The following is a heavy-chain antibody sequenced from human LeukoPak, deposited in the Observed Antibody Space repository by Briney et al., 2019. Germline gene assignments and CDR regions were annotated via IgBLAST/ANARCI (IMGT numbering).Heavy chain of an antibody. J-gene: IGHJ4*02. Sequence: SETLSLTCAVYGGSFSGYYWSWIRQPPGKGLEWIGEINHSGSTNYNPSLKSRVTISVDTSKNQFSLKLSSVTAADTAVYYCARGWIQLWTFDYWGQGPLVTVPS. CDR3: ARGWIQLWTFDY. V-gene: IGHV4-34*01. D-gene: IGHD5-18*01. CDR2: INHSGST. CDR1: GGSFSGYY.